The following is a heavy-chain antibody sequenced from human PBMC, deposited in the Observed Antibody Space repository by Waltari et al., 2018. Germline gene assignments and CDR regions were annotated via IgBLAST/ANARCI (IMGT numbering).Heavy chain of an antibody. J-gene: IGHJ6*02. D-gene: IGHD3-10*01. Sequence: QLQLQESGPGLVKPSETLSLTCTVSGGSISSISFYWGWIRQPPGKGLEWIGSIYYSGSTYYNPSLKSRVTISVDTSKNQFSLKLSSVTAADTAVYYCARPYSNKLWFGDQSGGMDVWGQGTTVTVSS. CDR3: ARPYSNKLWFGDQSGGMDV. CDR1: GGSISSISFY. V-gene: IGHV4-39*01. CDR2: IYYSGST.